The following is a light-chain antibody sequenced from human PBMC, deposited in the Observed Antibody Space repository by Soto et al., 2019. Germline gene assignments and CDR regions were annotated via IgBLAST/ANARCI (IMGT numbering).Light chain of an antibody. V-gene: IGLV2-8*01. CDR1: SSDIGGYDY. Sequence: QSVLTQPPSASGSPGQSVTISCTGTSSDIGGYDYVSWYQQHPGKAPQLMIYEVNKRPSGVPDRFSGSKSGNTASLTVSGLQAEDEADYYCISYAGSNNVAFGGGTKLTVL. J-gene: IGLJ2*01. CDR2: EVN. CDR3: ISYAGSNNVA.